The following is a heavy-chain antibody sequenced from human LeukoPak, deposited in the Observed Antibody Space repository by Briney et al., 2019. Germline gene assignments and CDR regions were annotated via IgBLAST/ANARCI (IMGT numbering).Heavy chain of an antibody. CDR2: INAGNGNT. J-gene: IGHJ4*02. CDR1: GYTFTSYA. V-gene: IGHV1-3*01. Sequence: ASVTVSCKASGYTFTSYAMHWVRQAPGQRLEWIGWINAGNGNTKYSQKFQGRVTITRDTSASTAYMELSSLRSEDTAVYYCARLCSGGSCYYYFDYWGQGTLVTVSS. CDR3: ARLCSGGSCYYYFDY. D-gene: IGHD2-15*01.